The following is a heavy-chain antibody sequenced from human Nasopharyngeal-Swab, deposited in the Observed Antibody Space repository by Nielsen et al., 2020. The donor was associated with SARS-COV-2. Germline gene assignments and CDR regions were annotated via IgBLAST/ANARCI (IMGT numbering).Heavy chain of an antibody. Sequence: SETLSLTCTVSGGSISRYYWSWIRQPPGKGLEWIGYIYYSGSTNYNPSLKSRVTISVDTSKNQFSLKLSSVTAADTAVYYCARLGSYDILTGFPRRDNWFDPWSQGTLVTVSS. V-gene: IGHV4-59*08. J-gene: IGHJ5*02. CDR2: IYYSGST. D-gene: IGHD3-9*01. CDR1: GGSISRYY. CDR3: ARLGSYDILTGFPRRDNWFDP.